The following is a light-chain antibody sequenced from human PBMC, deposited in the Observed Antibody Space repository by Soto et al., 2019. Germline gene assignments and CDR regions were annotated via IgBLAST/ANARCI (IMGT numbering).Light chain of an antibody. CDR3: QQYNDSPWT. CDR2: KTS. J-gene: IGKJ1*01. V-gene: IGKV1-5*03. CDR1: QSISSW. Sequence: DIQMTQSPSTLSASIGDRVTITCRASQSISSWLAWYQHKPGKAPKILIYKTSSLESGVPSRFSGSGSGTEFTLTISSLQPDDFATYYCQQYNDSPWTFGQGTKVEIK.